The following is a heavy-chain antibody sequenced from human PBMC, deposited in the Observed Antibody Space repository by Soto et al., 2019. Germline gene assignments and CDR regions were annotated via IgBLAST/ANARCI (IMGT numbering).Heavy chain of an antibody. D-gene: IGHD3-22*01. CDR2: ISGSGGST. V-gene: IGHV3-23*01. J-gene: IGHJ4*02. CDR3: GKGITMIVVVMSS. Sequence: GGTLRLSCAAAGIPFSSNAMSWVRQAPGKGLEWVSAISGSGGSTYYPDSVKGRFTISRDNSKNTLYLQMNSLRAEDTAVYYCGKGITMIVVVMSSWGQGTLVTVSS. CDR1: GIPFSSNA.